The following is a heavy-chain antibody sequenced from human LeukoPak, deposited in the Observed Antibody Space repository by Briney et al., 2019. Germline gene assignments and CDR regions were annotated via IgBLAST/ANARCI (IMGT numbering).Heavy chain of an antibody. J-gene: IGHJ4*02. CDR2: IYHSGST. Sequence: SQTLSLTCTVSGGSISSGYYWGWIRQPPGKGLEWIGSIYHSGSTYYNPSLKSRVTISVDTSKNQFSLKLSSVTAADTAVYYCAREYYDFWSGHTPNFDYWGQGTLVTVSS. V-gene: IGHV4-38-2*02. CDR3: AREYYDFWSGHTPNFDY. D-gene: IGHD3-3*01. CDR1: GGSISSGYY.